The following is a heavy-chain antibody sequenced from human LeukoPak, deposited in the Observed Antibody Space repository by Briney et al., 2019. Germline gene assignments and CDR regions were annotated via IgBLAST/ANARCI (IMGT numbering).Heavy chain of an antibody. D-gene: IGHD5-12*01. CDR1: GYTFTSYG. CDR2: ISAYNGNA. CDR3: ARLTSGYDNSYYFDY. V-gene: IGHV1-18*01. J-gene: IGHJ4*02. Sequence: ASVKVSCKASGYTFTSYGISWVRQAPGQGLEWMGWISAYNGNANYAQKLQGRVTMTTDTSTSTAYMELRSLRSDDTAVYYCARLTSGYDNSYYFDYWGQGTLVTVSS.